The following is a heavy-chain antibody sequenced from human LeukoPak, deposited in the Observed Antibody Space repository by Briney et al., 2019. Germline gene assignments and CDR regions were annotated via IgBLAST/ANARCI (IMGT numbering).Heavy chain of an antibody. D-gene: IGHD6-13*01. J-gene: IGHJ6*03. CDR1: GFTFSSYS. CDR2: ISSSSSYI. Sequence: PGGSLRLSCAASGFTFSSYSMNWVRQAPGKGLEWVSSISSSSSYIYYADSVKGRFTISRDNANNSLYLQMNSLRAEDTAVYYCARVPGYSSSWYISYYYYYYMDVWGKGTTVTVSS. CDR3: ARVPGYSSSWYISYYYYYYMDV. V-gene: IGHV3-21*01.